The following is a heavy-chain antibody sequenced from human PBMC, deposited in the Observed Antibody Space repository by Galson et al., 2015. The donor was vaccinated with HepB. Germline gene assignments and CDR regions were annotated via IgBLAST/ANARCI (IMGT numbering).Heavy chain of an antibody. J-gene: IGHJ5*02. Sequence: SLRLSCAASGFTFSNAWMSWVRQAPGKGLEWVGRTKSKTDGGTTDYAAPVKGRFTISRDDSKNTLYLQMNSLKTEDTAVYYCTTEITIFGVVTPSDPWGQGTLVTVSS. V-gene: IGHV3-15*01. CDR3: TTEITIFGVVTPSDP. D-gene: IGHD3-3*01. CDR1: GFTFSNAW. CDR2: TKSKTDGGTT.